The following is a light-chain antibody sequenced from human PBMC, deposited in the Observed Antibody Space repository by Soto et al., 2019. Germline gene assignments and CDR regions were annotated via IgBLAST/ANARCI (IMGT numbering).Light chain of an antibody. CDR2: DAS. Sequence: EIVFTHSPDSRSFSPGERATHSFRADQSVSNFLAWYQQHPGHAPRLLICDASNRATGIAARFSGSGTGTDFTLTISSLEPEDFAVYYCQQRSNWLVTFGGGTKLAIK. CDR1: QSVSNF. J-gene: IGKJ4*01. CDR3: QQRSNWLVT. V-gene: IGKV3-11*01.